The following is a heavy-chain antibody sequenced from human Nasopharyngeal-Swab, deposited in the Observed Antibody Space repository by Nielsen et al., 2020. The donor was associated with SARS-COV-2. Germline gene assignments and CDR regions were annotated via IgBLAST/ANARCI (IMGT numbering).Heavy chain of an antibody. CDR2: ISSSSSTI. J-gene: IGHJ6*03. Sequence: GESLKISCAASGFTFSTYSMNWVRQGPGKGLEWVSYISSSSSTIYYADSVKGRFTISRDNAKNSLYLQMNSLRAEDTAVYYCTRTLSASYMDAWGKGTTVTVSS. CDR3: TRTLSASYMDA. V-gene: IGHV3-48*01. CDR1: GFTFSTYS.